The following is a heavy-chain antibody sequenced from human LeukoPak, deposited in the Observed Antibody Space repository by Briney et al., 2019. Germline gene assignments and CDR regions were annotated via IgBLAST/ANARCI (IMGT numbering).Heavy chain of an antibody. CDR2: MNPSSGNT. Sequence: VASVKVSCKASGYTFTSYDINWVRQATGQGLEWMGWMNPSSGNTGYAQKFQGRVTMTRNTSISTAYMELSSLRSEDTAVYYCARGSFYYDFWSGYYNGLASDAFDIWGQGTMVTISS. V-gene: IGHV1-8*01. CDR3: ARGSFYYDFWSGYYNGLASDAFDI. CDR1: GYTFTSYD. D-gene: IGHD3-3*01. J-gene: IGHJ3*02.